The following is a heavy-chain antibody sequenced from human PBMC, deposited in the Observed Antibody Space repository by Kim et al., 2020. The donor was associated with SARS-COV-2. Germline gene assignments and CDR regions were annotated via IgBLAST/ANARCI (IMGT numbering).Heavy chain of an antibody. CDR3: ARDYYDSSGSFLY. Sequence: AQKFQGRVPMTRDTSTSTVYMELSSLRSEDTAVYYCARDYYDSSGSFLYWGQGTLVTVSS. D-gene: IGHD3-22*01. J-gene: IGHJ4*02. V-gene: IGHV1-46*01.